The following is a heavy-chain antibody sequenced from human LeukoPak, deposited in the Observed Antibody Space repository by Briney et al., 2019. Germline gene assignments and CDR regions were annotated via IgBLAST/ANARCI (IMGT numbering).Heavy chain of an antibody. CDR2: IYYSGST. Sequence: PSETLSLTCTVSGGSISSYYWSWIRQPPGKGLRWIGNIYYSGSTNYNPSLKSRVTISVDTSKNQFSLKLSSVIAADTAVYYCARGPEGYGSGSYYYDYWGQGTLVTVSS. CDR3: ARGPEGYGSGSYYYDY. V-gene: IGHV4-59*01. J-gene: IGHJ4*02. CDR1: GGSISSYY. D-gene: IGHD3-10*01.